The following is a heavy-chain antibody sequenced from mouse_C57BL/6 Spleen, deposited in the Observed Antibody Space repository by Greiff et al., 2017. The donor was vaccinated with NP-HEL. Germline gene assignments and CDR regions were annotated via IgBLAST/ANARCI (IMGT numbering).Heavy chain of an antibody. J-gene: IGHJ4*01. Sequence: VQLQQSVAELVMPGASVKLSCTASGFTITNTYTHWVKQRPEQGLEWIGRIDPANGNTKYDPKFQGKATITADTSSNTAYLQLSSLTSEDTAVYDCARSRRCMDYWGQGTTVTVSS. CDR3: ARSRRCMDY. CDR2: IDPANGNT. CDR1: GFTITNTY. V-gene: IGHV14-3*01. D-gene: IGHD1-1*01.